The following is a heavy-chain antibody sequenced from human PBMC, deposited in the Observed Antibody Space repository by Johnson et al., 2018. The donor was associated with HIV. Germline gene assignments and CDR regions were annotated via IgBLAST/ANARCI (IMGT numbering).Heavy chain of an antibody. CDR1: GFTFSDYY. CDR2: INWNGGST. J-gene: IGHJ3*02. CDR3: AKDMGAVTIDAFDI. V-gene: IGHV3-20*04. Sequence: VQLVESGGGLVKPGGSLRLSCAASGFTFSDYYMSWIRQAPGKGLEWVSGINWNGGSTGYADSVKGRFTISRDNAKNSLYLQMNSLRAEDTALYYCAKDMGAVTIDAFDIWGQGTMVTVSS. D-gene: IGHD4-17*01.